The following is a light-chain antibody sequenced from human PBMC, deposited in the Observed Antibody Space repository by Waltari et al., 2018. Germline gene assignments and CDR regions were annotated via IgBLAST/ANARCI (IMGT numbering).Light chain of an antibody. J-gene: IGKJ3*01. V-gene: IGKV1-27*01. Sequence: IQMTQSPYSLYASVGDKGTITCRAIQSICSNLAWYQQKPGKVPKLLIYAASTLQSEVPSRFSGSGSGTDFTLTISSLQPEDVATYYCQKCDSAPFTFGPGTKLDIK. CDR3: QKCDSAPFT. CDR2: AAS. CDR1: QSICSN.